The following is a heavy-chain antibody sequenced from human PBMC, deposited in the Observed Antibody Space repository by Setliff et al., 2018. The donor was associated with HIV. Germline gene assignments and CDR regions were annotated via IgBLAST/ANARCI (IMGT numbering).Heavy chain of an antibody. D-gene: IGHD3-10*01. V-gene: IGHV4-39*01. CDR3: ARHGRSYDSGRWYNWFDS. CDR2: IYDTGDT. Sequence: SETLSLTCTVTDDSLSRSDFYWAWIRQPPEKGLEWVASIYDTGDTYYHPSLKSRVSISVDTSKNQFSLRLSSVTAADTALYFCARHGRSYDSGRWYNWFDSWGQGTPVTVSS. J-gene: IGHJ5*01. CDR1: DDSLSRSDFY.